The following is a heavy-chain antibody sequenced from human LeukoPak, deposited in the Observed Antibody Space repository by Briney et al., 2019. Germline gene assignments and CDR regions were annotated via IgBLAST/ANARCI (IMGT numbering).Heavy chain of an antibody. CDR1: GFTFSSYS. CDR3: ARDSDYGDHDY. V-gene: IGHV3-21*01. D-gene: IGHD4-17*01. CDR2: ISSSSSYI. Sequence: GGSLRLSCAASGFTFSSYSMNWVRQAPGEGLEWVSSISSSSSYIYYADSVKGRFTISRDNAKNSLYLQMNSLRAEDTAVYYCARDSDYGDHDYWGQGTLATVSS. J-gene: IGHJ4*02.